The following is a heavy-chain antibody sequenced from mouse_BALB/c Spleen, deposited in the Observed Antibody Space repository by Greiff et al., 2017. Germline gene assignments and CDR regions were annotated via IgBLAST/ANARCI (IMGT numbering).Heavy chain of an antibody. CDR1: GFTFSSFG. Sequence: EVKLMESGGGLVQPGGSRKLSCAASGFTFSSFGMHWVRQAPEKGLEWVAYISSGSSTIYYADTVKGRFTISRDNPKNTLFLQMTSLRSEDTAMYYCARSLGEEWYFDVWGAGTTVTVSS. CDR2: ISSGSSTI. CDR3: ARSLGEEWYFDV. J-gene: IGHJ1*01. V-gene: IGHV5-17*02. D-gene: IGHD4-1*01.